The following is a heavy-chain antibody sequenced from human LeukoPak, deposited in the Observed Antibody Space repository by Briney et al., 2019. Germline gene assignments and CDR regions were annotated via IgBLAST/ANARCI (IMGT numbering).Heavy chain of an antibody. Sequence: GGSVRLSCAASGFTVSSDYMHWVRHAPGKGLEWVSVIYSGGSTYYADSVGGRFTISRDSSNNTLYLQMSSLRPEDTAVYYCARDQGDYGSGTFDAWGQGTLVTVSS. CDR2: IYSGGST. V-gene: IGHV3-66*02. J-gene: IGHJ5*02. D-gene: IGHD3-10*01. CDR3: ARDQGDYGSGTFDA. CDR1: GFTVSSDY.